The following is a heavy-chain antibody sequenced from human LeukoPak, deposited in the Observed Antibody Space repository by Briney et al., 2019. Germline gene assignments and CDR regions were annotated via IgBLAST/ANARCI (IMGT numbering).Heavy chain of an antibody. Sequence: GGSLRLSCAASGFTFSSYAMSWVRQAPGKGLGWVSAISGSGGSTYYADSVKGRFTISRDNSKNTLYLQMNSLRAEDTAVYYCAKDGSSPYYFDYWGQGTLVTVSS. D-gene: IGHD3-10*01. CDR3: AKDGSSPYYFDY. CDR1: GFTFSSYA. V-gene: IGHV3-23*01. CDR2: ISGSGGST. J-gene: IGHJ4*02.